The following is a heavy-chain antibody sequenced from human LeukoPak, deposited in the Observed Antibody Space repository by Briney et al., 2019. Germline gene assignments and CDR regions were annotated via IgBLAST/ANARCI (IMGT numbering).Heavy chain of an antibody. CDR1: GFTFSSYA. J-gene: IGHJ1*01. CDR3: ASAEYYDFWSGYSFQH. Sequence: GGSLRLSCAASGFTFSSYAMSWVRQAPGKGLEWVSAISGSGGSTYYADSVKGRFTISRDNSKNTLYLQMNSLRAEDTAVYYCASAEYYDFWSGYSFQHWGQGTLVTVSS. V-gene: IGHV3-23*01. CDR2: ISGSGGST. D-gene: IGHD3-3*01.